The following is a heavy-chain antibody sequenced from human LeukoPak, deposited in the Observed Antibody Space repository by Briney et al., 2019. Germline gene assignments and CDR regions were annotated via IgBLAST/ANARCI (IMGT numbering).Heavy chain of an antibody. J-gene: IGHJ4*02. CDR1: GGSFSGYY. CDR2: INHSGST. D-gene: IGHD3-22*01. V-gene: IGHV4-34*01. CDR3: ATMENDGSGYMVDY. Sequence: PSETLSLTCAVYGGSFSGYYWSWIRQPPGKGLEWIGEINHSGSTNYNPSLKSRVTISVDTSKNQFSLKLSSVTAADTAVYYCATMENDGSGYMVDYWGQGTLVTVSS.